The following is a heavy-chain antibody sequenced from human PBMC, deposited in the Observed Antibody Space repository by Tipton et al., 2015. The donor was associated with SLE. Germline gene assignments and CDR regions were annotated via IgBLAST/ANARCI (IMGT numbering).Heavy chain of an antibody. Sequence: SLRLSCAASGFTFSSYAMSWVRQAPGKGLEWVSAISGSGGSTYYADSVKGRFTISRDNSKNTLYLQMNSLRAEDTAVYHCAKQGSAETGYYGMDVWGQGTTVTVSS. D-gene: IGHD6-25*01. V-gene: IGHV3-23*01. CDR3: AKQGSAETGYYGMDV. J-gene: IGHJ6*02. CDR1: GFTFSSYA. CDR2: ISGSGGST.